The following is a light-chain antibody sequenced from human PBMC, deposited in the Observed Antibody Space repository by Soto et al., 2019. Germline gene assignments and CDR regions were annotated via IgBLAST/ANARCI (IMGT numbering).Light chain of an antibody. CDR3: QQSYSTPLT. Sequence: DIQMTQSPSSLSASVGDRVTITCRASQSTSSYLNWYQQKPGKAPKLLIYAASSFQSGVPSRFSGSGSGTDFTLTISSLQPEDFATYYCQQSYSTPLTFGPGTKVDIK. CDR1: QSTSSY. J-gene: IGKJ3*01. CDR2: AAS. V-gene: IGKV1-39*01.